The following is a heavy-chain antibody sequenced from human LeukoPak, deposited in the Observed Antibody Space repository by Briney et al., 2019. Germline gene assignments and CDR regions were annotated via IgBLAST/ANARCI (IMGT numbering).Heavy chain of an antibody. D-gene: IGHD1-26*01. Sequence: HGESLQISCKGSGYTFTSYWIGWVRQMSGKGLEWMGIIYPGDSDTRYSPSFQGQVTISADKSISTAYLQWSSLKASDTAMYYCAIYSDTYYFDHWGQGTLVTVSS. CDR3: AIYSDTYYFDH. V-gene: IGHV5-51*01. CDR1: GYTFTSYW. J-gene: IGHJ4*02. CDR2: IYPGDSDT.